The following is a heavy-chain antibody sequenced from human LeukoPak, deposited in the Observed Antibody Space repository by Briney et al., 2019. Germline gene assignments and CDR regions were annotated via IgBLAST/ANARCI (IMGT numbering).Heavy chain of an antibody. CDR2: TYYRSNWYI. J-gene: IGHJ4*02. D-gene: IGHD3-10*01. Sequence: PSQTLSLTCAISGDTFSSNSAGWNWIRQAPWRGLEWLVRTYYRSNWYIDYGVSVKSRITFNADTSKNQFSLQLNSVTPEDTAVYYCARDISGRFDYWGQGTLVTVSS. CDR3: ARDISGRFDY. CDR1: GDTFSSNSAG. V-gene: IGHV6-1*01.